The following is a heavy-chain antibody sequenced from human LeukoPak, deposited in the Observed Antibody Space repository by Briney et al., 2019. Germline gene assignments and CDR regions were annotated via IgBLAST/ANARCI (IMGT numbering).Heavy chain of an antibody. CDR1: GFTFSSYG. D-gene: IGHD1-26*01. CDR3: AKIDLYSGSDW. J-gene: IGHJ4*02. CDR2: ISTDGRET. V-gene: IGHV3-74*03. Sequence: RGSLRFSCAASGFTFSSYGIHWVRQAPGKGLMWVSRISTDGRETMYADSVKGRFTISRDNAKNTLYLQMNSLRVEDTAVYYCAKIDLYSGSDWWGQGTLVTASS.